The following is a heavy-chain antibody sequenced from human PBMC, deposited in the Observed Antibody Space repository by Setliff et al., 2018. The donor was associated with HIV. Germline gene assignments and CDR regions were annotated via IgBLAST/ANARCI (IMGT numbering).Heavy chain of an antibody. Sequence: SETLSLTCTVSGGSISSGDYYWSWIRQPPGKGLEWIGYIYYSGTTKYNPSLKSRVTISVDTSKNQFSLKLSSVTAADTAVYYCASEAWTSYRSSSGYYYYYMDVWGKGTTVTVSS. CDR2: IYYSGTT. V-gene: IGHV4-61*08. CDR3: ASEAWTSYRSSSGYYYYYMDV. CDR1: GGSISSGDYY. D-gene: IGHD6-6*01. J-gene: IGHJ6*03.